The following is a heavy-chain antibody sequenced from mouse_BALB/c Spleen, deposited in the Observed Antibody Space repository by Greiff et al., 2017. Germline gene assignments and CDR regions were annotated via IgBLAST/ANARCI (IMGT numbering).Heavy chain of an antibody. CDR3: ARKNLQYGNSPFAY. Sequence: EVQRVESGGGLVQPGESLKLSCESNEYEFPSHDMSWVRQTPEKRLELVAAINSDGGSTYYPDTMERRFIISRDNTKKTLYLQMSSLRSEDTALYYCARKNLQYGNSPFAYWGQGTLVTVSA. V-gene: IGHV5-2*01. D-gene: IGHD2-10*02. CDR1: EYEFPSHD. CDR2: INSDGGST. J-gene: IGHJ3*01.